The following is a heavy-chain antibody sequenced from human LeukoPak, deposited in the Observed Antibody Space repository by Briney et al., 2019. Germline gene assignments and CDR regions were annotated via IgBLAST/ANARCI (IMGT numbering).Heavy chain of an antibody. J-gene: IGHJ5*01. CDR1: GFTFSGFG. V-gene: IGHV3-30*02. CDR2: IHTDQTIQ. CDR3: GYYNSGIHSPRDS. Sequence: GGSLRLSCAASGFTFSGFGMHWVRQAPGKGLEWVAYIHTDQTIQYYADSVKGRFTISRDNSKNTLYLQMKTLRSEDTAVYYCGYYNSGIHSPRDSWGQGTLVTVSS. D-gene: IGHD3-10*01.